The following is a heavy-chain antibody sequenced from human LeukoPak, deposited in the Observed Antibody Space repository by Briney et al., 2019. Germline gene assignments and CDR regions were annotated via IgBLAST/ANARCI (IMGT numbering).Heavy chain of an antibody. CDR1: GGTFSSYA. CDR3: ARAYLVGALRFDP. D-gene: IGHD1-26*01. Sequence: SVKVSCKASGGTFSSYAISWVRQAPGQGLEWMGGIIPIFGTANYAQKFQGRVTITADESTSTAYMELSSLRSEDTAVYYCARAYLVGALRFDPWGQGTLVTVSS. V-gene: IGHV1-69*13. J-gene: IGHJ5*02. CDR2: IIPIFGTA.